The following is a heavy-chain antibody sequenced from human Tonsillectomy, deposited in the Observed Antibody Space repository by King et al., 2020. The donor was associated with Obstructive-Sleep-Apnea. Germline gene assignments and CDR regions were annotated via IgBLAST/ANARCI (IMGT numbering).Heavy chain of an antibody. V-gene: IGHV1-24*01. D-gene: IGHD3-10*01. CDR1: GYTLTELS. CDR3: ATNLRITMVRGVFDAFDI. J-gene: IGHJ3*02. Sequence: QLVQSGAEVKKPGASVKVSCKVSGYTLTELSMHWVRQAPGKGLEWMGGFDPEDGETIYAQKFQGRVTMTEDTSTDTAYMELISLRSEDTAVYYCATNLRITMVRGVFDAFDIWGQGTMVTVSS. CDR2: FDPEDGET.